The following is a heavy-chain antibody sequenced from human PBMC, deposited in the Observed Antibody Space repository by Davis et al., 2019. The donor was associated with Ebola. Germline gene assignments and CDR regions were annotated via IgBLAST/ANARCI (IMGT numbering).Heavy chain of an antibody. V-gene: IGHV4-34*01. J-gene: IGHJ5*02. Sequence: SETLSLTCAVYGGSFSGYYWSWIRQPPGKGLEWIGEINHSGSTNYNPSLKSRVTISVDTSKNQFSLELTSVTAADTAMYYCARDRLIGPRVDTWGQGILVAVSS. CDR3: ARDRLIGPRVDT. CDR2: INHSGST. CDR1: GGSFSGYY. D-gene: IGHD3/OR15-3a*01.